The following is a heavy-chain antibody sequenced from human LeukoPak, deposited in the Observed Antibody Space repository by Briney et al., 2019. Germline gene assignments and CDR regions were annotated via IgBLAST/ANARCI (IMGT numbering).Heavy chain of an antibody. CDR2: VDVHGQGT. CDR3: ARSNYDSTTFYYHLDL. Sequence: GGSLRLSCAASGFTFSTYWMSWVRQAPGKGPVWVSRVDVHGQGTAYADCVKGRFTISRDNAKNTLSLQMNSLSAEDTAVYYCARSNYDSTTFYYHLDLWGQGTLVTVSS. D-gene: IGHD2/OR15-2a*01. CDR1: GFTFSTYW. V-gene: IGHV3-74*01. J-gene: IGHJ5*02.